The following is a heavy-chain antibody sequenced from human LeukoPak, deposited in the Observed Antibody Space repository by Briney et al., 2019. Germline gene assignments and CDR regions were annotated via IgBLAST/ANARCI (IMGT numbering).Heavy chain of an antibody. D-gene: IGHD6-19*01. J-gene: IGHJ4*02. CDR1: GFTFRRYA. CDR2: ISGNGDST. V-gene: IGHV3-23*01. CDR3: AKDGGGSGWYIDN. Sequence: GGSLRLSCAASGFTFRRYALSWVPQAPGKGLEWVSTISGNGDSTYYADSVKGRFTISRDNSKNTLYLQMNSLRAEDTAVYYCAKDGGGSGWYIDNWGQGTLVTVSS.